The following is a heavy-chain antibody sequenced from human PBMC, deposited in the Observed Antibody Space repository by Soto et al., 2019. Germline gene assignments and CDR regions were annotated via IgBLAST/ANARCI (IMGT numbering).Heavy chain of an antibody. Sequence: QGQLQQSGPGLVKPSQTLSLTCAISGASVSSDITSWNWIRQSPSRGLEWLGRTYYRSKWFHDYAASVKSRITINPDTSKNQFSLELNSMTPEDTAVYYCARGNALDVWGQGTVVTVSS. V-gene: IGHV6-1*01. CDR2: TYYRSKWFH. CDR3: ARGNALDV. D-gene: IGHD3-10*01. CDR1: GASVSSDITS. J-gene: IGHJ3*01.